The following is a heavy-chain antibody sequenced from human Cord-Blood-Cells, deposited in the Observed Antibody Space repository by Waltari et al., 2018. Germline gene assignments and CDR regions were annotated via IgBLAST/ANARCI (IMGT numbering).Heavy chain of an antibody. CDR1: GGSFSGYY. V-gene: IGHV4-34*01. CDR3: ARVGGYSYGYLYFDY. J-gene: IGHJ4*02. D-gene: IGHD5-18*01. CDR2: INHSGST. Sequence: QVQLQQWGAGLLKHSETLSLTCAVDGGSFSGYYCSWSRQPPGKGLEWFREINHSGSTNYNPSLKIRVTISVDTSKNQFSLKLSSVTAADTAVYYCARVGGYSYGYLYFDYWGQGTLVTVSS.